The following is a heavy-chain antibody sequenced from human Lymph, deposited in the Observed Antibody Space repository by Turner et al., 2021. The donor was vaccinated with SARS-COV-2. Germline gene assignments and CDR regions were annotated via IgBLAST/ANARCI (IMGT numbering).Heavy chain of an antibody. V-gene: IGHV3-30*04. J-gene: IGHJ6*02. Sequence: QVQLVESGGGVVQPGRSLTLSCAASGFTFSTYAIHWVRQSAGKGLEWVSVISYDGSNKYYADSGKGRFTIARDNSKNTLYLQMNSLRAEDTAVYYCARYGSGGYFYYGLDVWGQGTTVTVSS. CDR1: GFTFSTYA. CDR3: ARYGSGGYFYYGLDV. CDR2: ISYDGSNK. D-gene: IGHD3-10*01.